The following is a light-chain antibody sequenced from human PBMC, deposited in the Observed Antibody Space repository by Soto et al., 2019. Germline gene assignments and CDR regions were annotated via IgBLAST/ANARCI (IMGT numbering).Light chain of an antibody. CDR1: QSVSSY. Sequence: EIVLTQSPATLSLSPGERATLSCRASQSVSSYLAWYQQKPGQAPRLLIYGASNRATGIPARFSGSGSRTDFTLTISSLEPEDFAVYYCQQRSSWPRTFGQGTKVEI. CDR3: QQRSSWPRT. J-gene: IGKJ1*01. V-gene: IGKV3-11*01. CDR2: GAS.